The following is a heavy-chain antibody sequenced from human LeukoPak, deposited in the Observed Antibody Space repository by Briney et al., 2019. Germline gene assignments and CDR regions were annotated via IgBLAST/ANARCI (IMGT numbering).Heavy chain of an antibody. CDR3: ARGTSGSYHSN. CDR1: GYTFTSNG. D-gene: IGHD1-26*01. Sequence: ASVKVSCKASGYTFTSNGINWVRQAPGQGLEWMGWISPYNGNTKYAQKVQARVTMTTDTSASTAYMELRSLRTGDMAVYYCARGTSGSYHSNWGQGTLVTVSS. CDR2: ISPYNGNT. J-gene: IGHJ4*02. V-gene: IGHV1-18*03.